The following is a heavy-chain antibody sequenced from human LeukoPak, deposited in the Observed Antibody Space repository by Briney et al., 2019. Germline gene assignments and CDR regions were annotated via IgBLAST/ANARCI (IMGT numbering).Heavy chain of an antibody. CDR1: GFTFSSYA. CDR2: ISYDGSNK. Sequence: GGSLRLSCAASGFTFSSYAMHWVRQAPGKGLEWVAVISYDGSNKYYADSVKGRFTISRDNSKNTLHLQMNSLRAEDTAVYYCARDRQWELLGYFDYWGQGTLVTVSS. CDR3: ARDRQWELLGYFDY. J-gene: IGHJ4*02. D-gene: IGHD1-26*01. V-gene: IGHV3-30-3*01.